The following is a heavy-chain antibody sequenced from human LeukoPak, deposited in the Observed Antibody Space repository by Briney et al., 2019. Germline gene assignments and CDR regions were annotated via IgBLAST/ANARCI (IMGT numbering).Heavy chain of an antibody. CDR2: INPNSGST. CDR1: GYTFTSYY. D-gene: IGHD4-23*01. J-gene: IGHJ6*03. Sequence: ASVKVSCKASGYTFTSYYMHWARQAPGQGLEWMGWINPNSGSTNSAQKFQGRVTMTRDTSISTAYMELSRLRSDDTAVYYCARDDYGGNANMHVWGKGTTVTISS. CDR3: ARDDYGGNANMHV. V-gene: IGHV1-2*02.